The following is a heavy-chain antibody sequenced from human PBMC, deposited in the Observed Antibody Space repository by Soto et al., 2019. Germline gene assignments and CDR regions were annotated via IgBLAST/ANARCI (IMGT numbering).Heavy chain of an antibody. D-gene: IGHD5-18*01. V-gene: IGHV1-18*01. J-gene: IGHJ4*02. CDR1: GYTFTNYG. Sequence: QVQLVQSGAEVREPGASVKVSCKASGYTFTNYGVSWVRQAPGQGLEWMGWIGGYKGNTNYAQKLQGRVTLTTDTSTSTGYMGLRSLSSDDPAVYYCAPHTLDTGMPSGYWGQGPLVTVSS. CDR2: IGGYKGNT. CDR3: APHTLDTGMPSGY.